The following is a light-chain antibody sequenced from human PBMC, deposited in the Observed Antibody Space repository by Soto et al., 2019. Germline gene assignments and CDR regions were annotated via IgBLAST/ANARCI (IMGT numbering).Light chain of an antibody. V-gene: IGKV3-11*01. CDR3: QQRVYWALT. J-gene: IGKJ4*01. Sequence: EIVLTQSPATLSLSPGERATLSCRASQSVSSHLAWYQQKPGQAPRLLMYDTSNRATGIPARFSCSGSGTDITLTISSLEPEDFAVYYSQQRVYWALTFGGGTTLEIK. CDR2: DTS. CDR1: QSVSSH.